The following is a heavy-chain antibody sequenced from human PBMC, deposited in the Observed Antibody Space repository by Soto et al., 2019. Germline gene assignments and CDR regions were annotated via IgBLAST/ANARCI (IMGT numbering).Heavy chain of an antibody. Sequence: SETLSLTCTVSGGSVSSGSYYWSWIRQPPGKGLEWIGYIYYSGSTNYNPSLKSRVTISVDTSKNQFSLKLSSVTAADAAVYYCARVRGRLWFGELKGNYYYYGMDVWGQGTTVTVS. D-gene: IGHD3-10*01. CDR3: ARVRGRLWFGELKGNYYYYGMDV. J-gene: IGHJ6*02. V-gene: IGHV4-61*01. CDR2: IYYSGST. CDR1: GGSVSSGSYY.